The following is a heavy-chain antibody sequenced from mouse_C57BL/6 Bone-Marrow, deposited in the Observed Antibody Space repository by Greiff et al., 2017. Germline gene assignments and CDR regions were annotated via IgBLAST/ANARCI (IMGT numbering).Heavy chain of an antibody. D-gene: IGHD2-1*01. CDR3: APIYYGNLYAMDY. CDR1: GYTFTSYG. J-gene: IGHJ4*01. CDR2: IYPRSGNT. V-gene: IGHV1-81*01. Sequence: QVQLKESGAELARPGASVKLSCKASGYTFTSYGISWVKQRTGQGLEWIGEIYPRSGNTYYNEKFKGKATLTADKSSSTAYMELRSLTSEDSAVYFCAPIYYGNLYAMDYWGQGTSVTVSS.